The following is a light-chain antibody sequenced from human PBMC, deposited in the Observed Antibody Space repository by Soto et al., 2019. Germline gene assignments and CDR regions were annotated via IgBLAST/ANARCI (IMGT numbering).Light chain of an antibody. Sequence: EIVLTQSPAILSLSPGERATLSCRASQSVRDHLAWYQQKPGQAPSLLIYDTSTRATGVPTRFSGSRSGAEFTLTINSLQSEDFAVYYCQPYNNWPLTFGGGTKVDIK. CDR3: QPYNNWPLT. V-gene: IGKV3-15*01. CDR2: DTS. CDR1: QSVRDH. J-gene: IGKJ4*01.